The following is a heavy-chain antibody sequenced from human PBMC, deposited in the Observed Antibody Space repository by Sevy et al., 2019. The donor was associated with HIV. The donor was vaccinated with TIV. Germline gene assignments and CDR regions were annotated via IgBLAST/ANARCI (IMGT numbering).Heavy chain of an antibody. J-gene: IGHJ3*02. CDR1: GGSISSGGYY. CDR2: IYYSGST. CDR3: ARAKNYCSSGYYTNAFDN. Sequence: SETLSLTCTVSGGSISSGGYYWSWIRQPPGKGLEWIGYIYYSGSTYYNPSLKSRVTISVDTSKNQFSLKMSSVTVAVTGVYCYARAKNYCSSGYYTNAFDNWGQGTMVTVSS. V-gene: IGHV4-30-4*01. D-gene: IGHD3-3*01.